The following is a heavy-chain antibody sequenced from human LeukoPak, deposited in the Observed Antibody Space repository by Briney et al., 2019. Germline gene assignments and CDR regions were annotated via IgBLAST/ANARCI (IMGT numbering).Heavy chain of an antibody. Sequence: GGSLRLSCAASGFTFSSYAMSWVRQAPGKGLEWVSAISGSGGSTYYADSVKGRFTISRDNSKNTLYLQMSSLRAEDTAVYYCAKDHFTIFGGDISRFDPWGQGTLVTVSS. D-gene: IGHD3-3*01. CDR3: AKDHFTIFGGDISRFDP. J-gene: IGHJ5*02. CDR2: ISGSGGST. V-gene: IGHV3-23*01. CDR1: GFTFSSYA.